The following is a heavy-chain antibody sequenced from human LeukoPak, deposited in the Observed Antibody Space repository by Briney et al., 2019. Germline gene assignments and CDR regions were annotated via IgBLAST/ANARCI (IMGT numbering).Heavy chain of an antibody. CDR1: GFTFSSYS. Sequence: PGVSLRLSCAASGFTFSSYSMNWVRQAPGKGLEWVSSIRSSSSYIYYADSVKGRFTISRDNAKNSLYLQMNSLRAEDTALYYCASVDYYGSGNYYNDVDYWGQGTLVTVSS. CDR2: IRSSSSYI. V-gene: IGHV3-21*01. CDR3: ASVDYYGSGNYYNDVDY. J-gene: IGHJ4*02. D-gene: IGHD3-10*01.